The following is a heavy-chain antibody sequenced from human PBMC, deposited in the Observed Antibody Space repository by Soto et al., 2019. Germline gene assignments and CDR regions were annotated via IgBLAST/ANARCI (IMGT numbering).Heavy chain of an antibody. Sequence: PGGSLRLSCAASGFTFSDYYMSWIRQAPGKGLEWVSYISSSGSTIYYADSVKVRFTISRDNAKNSLYLQMNSLRAEDTAVYYCARVRSRLRGPFDYWGQGTLVTVSS. D-gene: IGHD5-12*01. J-gene: IGHJ4*02. CDR3: ARVRSRLRGPFDY. CDR1: GFTFSDYY. V-gene: IGHV3-11*01. CDR2: ISSSGSTI.